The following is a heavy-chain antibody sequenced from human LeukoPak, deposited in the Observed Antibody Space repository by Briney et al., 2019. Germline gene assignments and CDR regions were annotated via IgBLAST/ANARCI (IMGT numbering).Heavy chain of an antibody. J-gene: IGHJ4*02. CDR1: GYTFIDYA. Sequence: ASVKVSCKASGYTFIDYAMHWVRQAPGQRLEWMGWINTGNGNTKYAQKFQGRVTITRDTSASTVYMELSSLRSEDTAVYYCARDPNYYESSGYYFHWGQGTLVTVSS. CDR3: ARDPNYYESSGYYFH. D-gene: IGHD3-22*01. V-gene: IGHV1-3*04. CDR2: INTGNGNT.